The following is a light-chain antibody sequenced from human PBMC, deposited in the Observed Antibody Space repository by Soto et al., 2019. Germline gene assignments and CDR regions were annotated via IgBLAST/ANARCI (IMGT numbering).Light chain of an antibody. Sequence: QSVLTQPASVSGSPGQSITISCTGTSSDVGGYNYVSWYQQHPGKAPKLMISDVSNRPSGVSNRFSGSKSGNTASLTISGLQAEDEADYYCSAFTGSSTRVVFGGGTKLTVL. V-gene: IGLV2-14*01. J-gene: IGLJ2*01. CDR2: DVS. CDR1: SSDVGGYNY. CDR3: SAFTGSSTRVV.